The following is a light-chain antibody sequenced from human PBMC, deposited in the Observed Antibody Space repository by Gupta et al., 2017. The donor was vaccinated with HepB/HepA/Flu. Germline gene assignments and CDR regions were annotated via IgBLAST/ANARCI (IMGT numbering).Light chain of an antibody. CDR3: QQYDSYPPT. J-gene: IGKJ1*01. CDR1: QGISSY. Sequence: AIRMTHSPSPFSASTGDSVTLPFRASQGISSYLAWYQQKPGKAPKLVIYASSTVKRGVPSRFSGSGSGTDFTLTISCLQSEDFANYYCQQYDSYPPTFGQGTKVEIK. CDR2: ASS. V-gene: IGKV1-8*01.